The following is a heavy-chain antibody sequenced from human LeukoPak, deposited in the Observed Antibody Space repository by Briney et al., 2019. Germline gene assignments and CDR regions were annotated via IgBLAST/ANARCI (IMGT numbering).Heavy chain of an antibody. J-gene: IGHJ6*03. D-gene: IGHD5-18*01. CDR3: ARGGYSYGPYYYYYYMDV. V-gene: IGHV7-4-1*02. CDR1: GYTFTSYA. CDR2: INTNTGNP. Sequence: ASVKVSCKASGYTFTSYAMNWVRQAPGQGLEWMGWINTNTGNPTYAQGFTGRFVFSLDTSVSTAYLQISSLKAEDTAVYYCARGGYSYGPYYYYYYMDVWGKGTTVTVSS.